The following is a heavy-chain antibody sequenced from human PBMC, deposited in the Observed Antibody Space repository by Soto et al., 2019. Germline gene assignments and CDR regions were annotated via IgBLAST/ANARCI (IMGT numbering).Heavy chain of an antibody. CDR3: ARDKCISTSCLGDAFDI. V-gene: IGHV1-18*01. Sequence: ASVKVSCKASGYTFTSYGISWVRQAPGQGLEWMGWISAYNGNTNYAQKLQGRVTITRDTSASTAYMELSSLRSEDTAVYYCARDKCISTSCLGDAFDIWGQGTMVTVSS. CDR1: GYTFTSYG. D-gene: IGHD2-2*01. CDR2: ISAYNGNT. J-gene: IGHJ3*02.